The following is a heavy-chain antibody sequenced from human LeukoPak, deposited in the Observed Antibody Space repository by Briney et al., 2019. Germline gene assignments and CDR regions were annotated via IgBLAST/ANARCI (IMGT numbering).Heavy chain of an antibody. J-gene: IGHJ4*02. CDR1: GFTFSSYS. Sequence: PGGSLRLSCAASGFTFSSYSMNWVRQAPGKGLEWVSSISTSSSYIYYADSVKGRFTISRDNAKNSLYLQMNSLRAEDTAVYYCARRAERFDSFDYWGQGTLATVSS. CDR2: ISTSSSYI. V-gene: IGHV3-21*01. CDR3: ARRAERFDSFDY. D-gene: IGHD3-16*01.